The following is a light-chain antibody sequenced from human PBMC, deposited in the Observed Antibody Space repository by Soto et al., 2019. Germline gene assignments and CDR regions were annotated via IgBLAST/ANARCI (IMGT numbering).Light chain of an antibody. CDR2: AAS. V-gene: IGKV1-6*01. CDR3: LQDYNYPWT. Sequence: AIQMTQSPSSLSESVGDRVTITCRASQGIRNDLGWYQQKPGKAPKLLIYAASSLQSGVPSRFSGSGSGTDFTLTISSLQPEDFATCYCLQDYNYPWTFGQGTKVEIK. CDR1: QGIRND. J-gene: IGKJ1*01.